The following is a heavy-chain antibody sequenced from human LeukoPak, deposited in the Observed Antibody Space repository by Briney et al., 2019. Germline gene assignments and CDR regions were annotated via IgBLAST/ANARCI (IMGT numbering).Heavy chain of an antibody. D-gene: IGHD2-15*01. CDR3: ARGRYCSGGSCYKGNFDY. V-gene: IGHV4-34*01. CDR1: GFTFSSYS. J-gene: IGHJ4*02. CDR2: INHSGST. Sequence: PGGSLRLSCAASGFTFSSYSMNWVRQAPGKGLEWIGEINHSGSTNYNPSLKSRVTISVDTSKNQFSLKLSSVTAADTAVYYCARGRYCSGGSCYKGNFDYWGQGTLVTVSS.